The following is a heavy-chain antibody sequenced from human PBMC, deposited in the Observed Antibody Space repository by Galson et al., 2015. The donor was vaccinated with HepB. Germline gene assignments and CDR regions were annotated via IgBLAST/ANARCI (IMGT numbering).Heavy chain of an antibody. Sequence: SLRLSCAASGFRISNFAMHWVRQAPGKGLEWVSMISYDGSNQFYIESVRGRFTISRDVSKNTLYLQMNSLRAEDTAVYYCARDRSWFDPWGQGTLVTVSS. CDR3: ARDRSWFDP. CDR2: ISYDGSNQ. CDR1: GFRISNFA. J-gene: IGHJ5*02. V-gene: IGHV3-30-3*01.